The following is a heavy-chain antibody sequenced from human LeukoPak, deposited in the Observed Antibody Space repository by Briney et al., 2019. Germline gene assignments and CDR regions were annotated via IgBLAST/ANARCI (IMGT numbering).Heavy chain of an antibody. V-gene: IGHV4-59*01. D-gene: IGHD3-22*01. CDR2: IYYSGST. CDR1: GGSISSYY. CDR3: ARDRYYYDSSGYYSRGFDY. Sequence: SETLSLTCTVSGGSISSYYWSWIRQPPGKGLEWFGYIYYSGSTNYNPSLKSRVTISVDTSKNQFSLKPSSVTAADTAVYYCARDRYYYDSSGYYSRGFDYWGQGTLVTVSS. J-gene: IGHJ4*02.